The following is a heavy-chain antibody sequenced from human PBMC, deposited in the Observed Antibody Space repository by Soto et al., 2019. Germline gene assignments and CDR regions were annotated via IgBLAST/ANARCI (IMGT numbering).Heavy chain of an antibody. Sequence: QVQLVQSGAEVKKPGASVKVSCKASGYTFTSYAMHWVRQAPGQRLEWMGWINAGNGNTKYSQKFQGRVTITRDTSASTAYMELSSLRSEDTAVYYCARDGVLKGSSWPTWDYYYMDVWGKGTTVTVSS. V-gene: IGHV1-3*01. D-gene: IGHD6-13*01. J-gene: IGHJ6*03. CDR3: ARDGVLKGSSWPTWDYYYMDV. CDR1: GYTFTSYA. CDR2: INAGNGNT.